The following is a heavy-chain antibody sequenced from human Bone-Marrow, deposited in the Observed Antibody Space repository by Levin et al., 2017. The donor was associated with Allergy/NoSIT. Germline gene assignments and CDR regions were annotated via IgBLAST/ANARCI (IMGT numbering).Heavy chain of an antibody. CDR1: GGSFSTYS. J-gene: IGHJ4*02. Sequence: GSLRLSCAVYGGSFSTYSWTWIRQPPGKGLEWIGEINHSGSANYNPSLKSRVTISLDTSKNQFSLKLSSVTAADTAVYYCARGKGGLTMIVVVITAAEYYFDYWGQGTLVTVSS. CDR2: INHSGSA. V-gene: IGHV4-34*01. CDR3: ARGKGGLTMIVVVITAAEYYFDY. D-gene: IGHD3-22*01.